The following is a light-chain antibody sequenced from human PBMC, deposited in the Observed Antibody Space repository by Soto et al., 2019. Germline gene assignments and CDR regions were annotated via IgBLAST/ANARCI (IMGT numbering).Light chain of an antibody. V-gene: IGKV3-20*01. CDR1: QSVSSSY. Sequence: EIVLTQSPGTLSLSPGERATLSCRASQSVSSSYLAWYQQKPGQPPRLLIYAASSRATGIPDRFSGSGSGTDFTLNISRLEPEDFAVYYCQQYGSAPLVTVGQGTRLEIK. CDR3: QQYGSAPLVT. J-gene: IGKJ5*01. CDR2: AAS.